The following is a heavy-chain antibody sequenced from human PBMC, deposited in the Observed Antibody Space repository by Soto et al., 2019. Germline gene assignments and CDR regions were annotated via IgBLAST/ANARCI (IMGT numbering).Heavy chain of an antibody. CDR1: GGTFSSYA. V-gene: IGHV1-69*06. CDR2: IIPIFGTA. CDR3: ARLNYYGSGSYSHYYYYYGMDV. Sequence: SVKVPCKASGGTFSSYAISWVRQAPGQGLEWMGGIIPIFGTANYAQKFQGRVTITADKSTSTAYMELSSLRSEDTAVYYCARLNYYGSGSYSHYYYYYGMDVWGQGTTVTVSS. D-gene: IGHD3-10*01. J-gene: IGHJ6*02.